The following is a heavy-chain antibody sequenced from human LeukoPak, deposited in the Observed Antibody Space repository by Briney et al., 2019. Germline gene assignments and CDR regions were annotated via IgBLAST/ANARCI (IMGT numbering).Heavy chain of an antibody. CDR3: ATETGTTESFDY. D-gene: IGHD1-1*01. CDR2: ISSSGSTI. CDR1: GFTFSSHE. J-gene: IGHJ4*02. Sequence: GGSLRLSCAASGFTFSSHEMNWVRQAPGKGLEWVSYISSSGSTIYYADSVKGRFTISRDNAKNSLYLQMNSLRAEDTAVYYCATETGTTESFDYWGQGTLVTVSS. V-gene: IGHV3-48*03.